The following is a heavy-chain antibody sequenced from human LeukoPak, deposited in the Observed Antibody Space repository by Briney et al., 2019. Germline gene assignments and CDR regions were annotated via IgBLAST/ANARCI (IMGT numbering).Heavy chain of an antibody. V-gene: IGHV3-48*01. CDR1: GFTFISYS. Sequence: QAGGSLRLSCEASGFTFISYSMAWVRQAPGKGLEWVSYITSTSATILYADSVRGRFIISRDNAKNSLYLQMDYLRAEDTAVYYCARDISSDGYNSWGRGTLVTVSS. CDR2: ITSTSATI. J-gene: IGHJ4*02. D-gene: IGHD5-24*01. CDR3: ARDISSDGYNS.